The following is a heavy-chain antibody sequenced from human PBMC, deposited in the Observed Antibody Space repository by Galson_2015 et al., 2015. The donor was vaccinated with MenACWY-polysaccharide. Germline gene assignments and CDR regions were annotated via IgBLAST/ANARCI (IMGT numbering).Heavy chain of an antibody. D-gene: IGHD2-15*01. J-gene: IGHJ6*02. V-gene: IGHV4-39*01. Sequence: LSLTCTVSGGSISSTTYVWAWIRQPPGKGLEWVGTISYSGSTYYNPSLKSRVTISVDTSKNQFSLRLSSVTAADTAVYYCASRLAQVGIAGYGYGMDVWGQGTTVTVSS. CDR1: GGSISSTTYV. CDR2: ISYSGST. CDR3: ASRLAQVGIAGYGYGMDV.